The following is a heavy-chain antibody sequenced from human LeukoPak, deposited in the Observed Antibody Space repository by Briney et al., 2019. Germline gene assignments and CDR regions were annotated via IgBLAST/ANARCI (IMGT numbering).Heavy chain of an antibody. D-gene: IGHD6-19*01. CDR3: AKIRPDFSGWYYFDY. CDR2: ISGSGGST. V-gene: IGHV3-23*01. Sequence: GGSLSLSWAASGFTFSSYAMSWARQAPGKGLEWASAISGSGGSTYYADSVKGRFTISRDNSKNTLYLQMNSLRAEDTAVYYCAKIRPDFSGWYYFDYWGQGTLVTVSS. J-gene: IGHJ4*02. CDR1: GFTFSSYA.